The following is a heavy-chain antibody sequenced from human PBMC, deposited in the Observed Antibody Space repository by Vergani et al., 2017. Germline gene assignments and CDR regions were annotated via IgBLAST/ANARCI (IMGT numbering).Heavy chain of an antibody. D-gene: IGHD4-11*01. V-gene: IGHV4-34*01. CDR2: IDHTGRP. J-gene: IGHJ6*03. CDR3: ARVNTETNSHLYYYYYMDV. CDR1: GGSFTSYH. Sequence: QVQLQQWGGGLLKPSETLSLTCVVPGGSFTSYHWTWIRQSPGGGLEWVGDIDHTGRPDYNPSLKSRLTMSVDKSRNQFSLTLNSVTATDTAIYFCARVNTETNSHLYYYYYMDVWGQGTAVTVS.